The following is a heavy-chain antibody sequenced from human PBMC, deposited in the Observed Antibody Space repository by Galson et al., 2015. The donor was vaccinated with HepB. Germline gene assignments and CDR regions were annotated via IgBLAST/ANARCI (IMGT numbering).Heavy chain of an antibody. CDR3: ARDKELISEPNWYFDL. D-gene: IGHD2/OR15-2a*01. Sequence: SLRLSCAASGFTFSSYWMHWVRQAPGKGLVWVSRINSDGSSTSYADSVKGRFTISRDNAKNTLYLQMNSLRAEDTAVYYCARDKELISEPNWYFDLWGRGTLVTVSS. CDR2: INSDGSST. V-gene: IGHV3-74*01. CDR1: GFTFSSYW. J-gene: IGHJ2*01.